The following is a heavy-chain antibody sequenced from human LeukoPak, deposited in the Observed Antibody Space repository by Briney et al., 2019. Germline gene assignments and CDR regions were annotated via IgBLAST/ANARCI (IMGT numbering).Heavy chain of an antibody. CDR3: AKGSPFTVSTDYFDY. Sequence: GGSLRLSCAASGFTLSSYWMHWFRQVPGKGPVWVSVINKDGTSATYADSVRGRFTISRDNAKNTLYLQTNSLRSEDTALYYCAKGSPFTVSTDYFDYWGQGTLVTVSS. D-gene: IGHD4-17*01. CDR1: GFTLSSYW. V-gene: IGHV3-74*01. J-gene: IGHJ4*02. CDR2: INKDGTSA.